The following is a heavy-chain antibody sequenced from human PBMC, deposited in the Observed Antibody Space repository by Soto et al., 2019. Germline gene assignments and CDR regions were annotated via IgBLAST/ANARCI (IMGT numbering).Heavy chain of an antibody. CDR2: ISAHNGNT. V-gene: IGHV1-18*01. D-gene: IGHD1-1*01. J-gene: IGHJ4*02. CDR1: GYTFTSYG. CDR3: ARGRYGDY. Sequence: QVHLVQSGAEVKNPGASVKVSCKASGYTFTSYGITWVRQAPGQGLEWMGWISAHNGNTDYAQKLQGRVIVTRDTSTSTAYMELRSLISDDTAVYYCARGRYGDYWGQGALVIVSS.